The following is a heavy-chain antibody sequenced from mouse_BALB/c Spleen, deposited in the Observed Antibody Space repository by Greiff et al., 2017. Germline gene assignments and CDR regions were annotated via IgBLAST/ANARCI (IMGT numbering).Heavy chain of an antibody. J-gene: IGHJ2*01. CDR3: AREAGTEDYFDY. V-gene: IGHV7-3*02. CDR2: IRNKANGYTT. Sequence: DVKLVESGGGLVQPGGSLRLSCATSGFTFTDYYMSWVRQPPGKALEWLGFIRNKANGYTTEYSASVKGRFTISRDNSQSILYLQMNTLRAEDSATYYCAREAGTEDYFDYWGQGTTLTVSS. CDR1: GFTFTDYY. D-gene: IGHD4-1*01.